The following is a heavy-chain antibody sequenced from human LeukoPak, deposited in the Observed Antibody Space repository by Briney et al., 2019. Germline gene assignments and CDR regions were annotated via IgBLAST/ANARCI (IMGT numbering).Heavy chain of an antibody. Sequence: GGSLRLSCAASGFTFSDSWMSWVRQAPGKGLEWVGRIKSKTDGGTIDYAAPVKGRFTISRDDSKNTLYLQMNSLKSEDTAVEYCSSLAIIRGVMPFDYWGQGTLVTVSS. CDR3: SSLAIIRGVMPFDY. J-gene: IGHJ4*02. CDR2: IKSKTDGGTI. V-gene: IGHV3-15*01. D-gene: IGHD3-10*01. CDR1: GFTFSDSW.